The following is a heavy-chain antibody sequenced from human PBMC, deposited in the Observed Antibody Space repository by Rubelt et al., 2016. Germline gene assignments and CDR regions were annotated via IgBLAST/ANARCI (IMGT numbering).Heavy chain of an antibody. Sequence: QVQLQQWGAGLLKPSETLSLTCAVYGGSFSGYYWSWIRQPPGKGLEWIGEINHSGSTNYNPSLKSRVTISVDTSKNQFSLTLSSVTAADTAVYYCARGRRGSSSWLGRDYYGMDVWGQGTTVTVSS. CDR2: INHSGST. CDR3: ARGRRGSSSWLGRDYYGMDV. D-gene: IGHD6-13*01. J-gene: IGHJ6*02. V-gene: IGHV4-34*01. CDR1: GGSFSGYY.